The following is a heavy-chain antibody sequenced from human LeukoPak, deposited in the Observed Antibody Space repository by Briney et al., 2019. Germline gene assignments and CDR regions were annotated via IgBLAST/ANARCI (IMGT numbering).Heavy chain of an antibody. V-gene: IGHV1-2*02. Sequence: GASVKVSCKASGYTFTGYYMHWVRQAPGQGLEWMGWINPNSGGTNYAQKFQGRVTMTRDTSISTAYMELSRLRSDDTAVYYCARNGVVIAVAGQHWFDPWGQGTLVTVSS. D-gene: IGHD6-19*01. CDR1: GYTFTGYY. CDR3: ARNGVVIAVAGQHWFDP. CDR2: INPNSGGT. J-gene: IGHJ5*02.